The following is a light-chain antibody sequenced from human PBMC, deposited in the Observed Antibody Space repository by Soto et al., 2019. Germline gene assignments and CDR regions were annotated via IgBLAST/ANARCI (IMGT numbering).Light chain of an antibody. V-gene: IGKV1-17*01. CDR1: QSISSY. Sequence: DIQMTQSPSSLSASVGDRVTITCRASQSISSYLNWYQQKPGKAPKLLIYAASSLQSGVPSRFSGSGSGTEFTLTISSLQPEDFATYYCLQQNSYPLTFGGGTKVEIK. CDR3: LQQNSYPLT. J-gene: IGKJ4*01. CDR2: AAS.